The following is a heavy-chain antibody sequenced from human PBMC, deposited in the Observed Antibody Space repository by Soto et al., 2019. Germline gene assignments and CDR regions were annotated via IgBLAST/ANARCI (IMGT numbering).Heavy chain of an antibody. CDR2: IYYSGST. V-gene: IGHV4-59*08. D-gene: IGHD2-15*01. J-gene: IGHJ5*02. CDR1: GGSISSYY. Sequence: PSETLSLTCTVSGGSISSYYWSWIRQPPGKGLEWIGYIYYSGSTNYNPSLKSRVTISVDTSKNQFSLKLSSVTAADTAVYYCARHLYCSGGSCKGSNWFDPWGQGTLLTVSS. CDR3: ARHLYCSGGSCKGSNWFDP.